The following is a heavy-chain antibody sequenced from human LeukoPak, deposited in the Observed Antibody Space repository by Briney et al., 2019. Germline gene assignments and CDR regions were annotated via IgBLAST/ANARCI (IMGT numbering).Heavy chain of an antibody. CDR3: ARRGGGSSWPNYYYYGMDV. CDR1: GYSFTSYW. J-gene: IGHJ6*02. Sequence: GESLKISCKGSGYSFTSYWIGWVRQMPGKGLEWMGIIYPGDSDTRYSPSFQGQVTISADKSISTAYLQWSSLKASDTAMYYCARRGGGSSWPNYYYYGMDVWGQGTTVTVSS. V-gene: IGHV5-51*01. CDR2: IYPGDSDT. D-gene: IGHD6-13*01.